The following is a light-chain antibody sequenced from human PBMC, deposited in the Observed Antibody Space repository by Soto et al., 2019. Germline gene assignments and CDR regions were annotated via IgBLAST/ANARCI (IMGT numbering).Light chain of an antibody. Sequence: QSALTQPASVSGSPGQSITISCSGTNSDVGAYDYVSWYQQYPGKAPKLMIYAVTNRPSGVSNRFSGSKSGNTASLTISGLQAEDEADYYCSSHTRDSTGVFGGGTKLTVL. V-gene: IGLV2-14*01. CDR2: AVT. J-gene: IGLJ3*02. CDR3: SSHTRDSTGV. CDR1: NSDVGAYDY.